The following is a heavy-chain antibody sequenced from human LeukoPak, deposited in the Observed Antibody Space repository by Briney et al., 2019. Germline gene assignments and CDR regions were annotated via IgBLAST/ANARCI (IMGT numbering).Heavy chain of an antibody. J-gene: IGHJ4*02. CDR3: ARDHVVGATRQFDY. V-gene: IGHV1-18*01. CDR2: ISGSKGNT. Sequence: ASVKVSCKASGYTFINYDIRWVRQAPGQGLEWMGWISGSKGNTNYAQKFQGRVTMTTDTSTSTAYMELRSLRSDDTAVYYCARDHVVGATRQFDYWGQGTLVTVSS. D-gene: IGHD1-26*01. CDR1: GYTFINYD.